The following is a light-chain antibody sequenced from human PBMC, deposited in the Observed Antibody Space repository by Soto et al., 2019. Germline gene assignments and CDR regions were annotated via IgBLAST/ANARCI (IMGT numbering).Light chain of an antibody. V-gene: IGLV2-14*01. CDR2: DVS. CDR3: SSYTSSSTLL. Sequence: QSALTQPASVSGSPGQSITISCTGTSSDVGGYNYVSWYQQHPGKAPKLMIYDVSNRPSWVSNRFSGSKSGNTASLTISGLQAEDEADYYCSSYTSSSTLLFGGGTKVTVL. J-gene: IGLJ2*01. CDR1: SSDVGGYNY.